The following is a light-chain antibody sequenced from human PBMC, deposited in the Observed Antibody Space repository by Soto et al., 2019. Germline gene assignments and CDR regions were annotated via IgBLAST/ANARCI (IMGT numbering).Light chain of an antibody. CDR3: QQRSNWLWT. CDR1: QSVSSN. J-gene: IGKJ1*01. V-gene: IGKV3-11*01. CDR2: DAS. Sequence: EIVMTQSPATLSVSPGERATLSCRASQSVSSNLAWYQQKPGQAPRLLIYDASNRATGIPARFSGSGSGTDFTLTISSLESEDFAVYYCQQRSNWLWTFGQGTKVDIK.